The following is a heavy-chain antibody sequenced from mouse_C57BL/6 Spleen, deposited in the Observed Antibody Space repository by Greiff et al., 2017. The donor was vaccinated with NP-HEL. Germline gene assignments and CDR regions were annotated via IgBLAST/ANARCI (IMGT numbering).Heavy chain of an antibody. CDR1: GYAFSSSW. Sequence: QVQLKESGPELVKPGASVKISCKASGYAFSSSWMNWVKQRPGKGLEWIGRIYTGDGDTNYNGKFKGKATLTADKSSSTAYMQLSSLTSEDSAVYFCARDSKDAMDYWGQGTSVTVSS. CDR2: IYTGDGDT. CDR3: ARDSKDAMDY. J-gene: IGHJ4*01. D-gene: IGHD2-5*01. V-gene: IGHV1-82*01.